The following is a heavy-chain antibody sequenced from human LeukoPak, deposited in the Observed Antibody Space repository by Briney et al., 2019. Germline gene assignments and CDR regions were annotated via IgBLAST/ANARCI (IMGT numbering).Heavy chain of an antibody. CDR2: ISVYNGNP. D-gene: IGHD4-23*01. V-gene: IGHV1-18*01. CDR1: GYTSGYTFANYG. Sequence: ASVKVSCKASGYTSGYTFANYGISWLRQAPGQGLEWTGWISVYNGNPNYAQKLQGRVTMTTDTSTSTAYMELRSLRSDETAVYYCARLGYGVNSADYWGQGTLVTVSS. CDR3: ARLGYGVNSADY. J-gene: IGHJ4*02.